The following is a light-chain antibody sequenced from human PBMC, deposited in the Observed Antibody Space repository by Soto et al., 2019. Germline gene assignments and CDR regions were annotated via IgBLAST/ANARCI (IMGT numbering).Light chain of an antibody. Sequence: EIVLTHSPATLSLSPGERATLACRASQSVGTYLAWYQQKPGQGPRLLIYDASTRATGIPTRFSGSGSGTDFTLSISSLGPEDFAVYYCKQRSNWPPLTFGGGTKVEIK. CDR2: DAS. J-gene: IGKJ4*01. CDR1: QSVGTY. CDR3: KQRSNWPPLT. V-gene: IGKV3-11*01.